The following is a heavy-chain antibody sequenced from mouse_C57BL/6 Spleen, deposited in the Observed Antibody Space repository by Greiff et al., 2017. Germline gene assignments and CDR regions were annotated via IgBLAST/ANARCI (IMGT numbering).Heavy chain of an antibody. Sequence: EVQGVESGEGLVKPGGSLKLSCAASGFTFSSYAMSWVRQTPGKKLEWDAYISSGGDYIYYADTVKGRFTISRDNARNTLYLQMSSLKSEDTAMYYCTRDELGRRGAWFAYWGQGTLVTVSA. J-gene: IGHJ3*01. V-gene: IGHV5-9-1*02. CDR3: TRDELGRRGAWFAY. D-gene: IGHD4-1*01. CDR2: ISSGGDYI. CDR1: GFTFSSYA.